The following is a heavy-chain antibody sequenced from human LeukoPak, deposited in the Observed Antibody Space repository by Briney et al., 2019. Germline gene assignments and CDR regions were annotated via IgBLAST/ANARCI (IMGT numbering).Heavy chain of an antibody. CDR3: ARASWIPAQRSFDI. J-gene: IGHJ3*02. CDR2: IYYSGTI. D-gene: IGHD5-18*01. Sequence: SQTLSLTCTVSGGSISSGSYYWNWIRQPPGKGLEWIGYIYYSGTINYNPSLKSRVTISVDSSKNQFSLKLSSVTAADTAVYYCARASWIPAQRSFDIWGQGTMVTVSS. V-gene: IGHV4-61*01. CDR1: GGSISSGSYY.